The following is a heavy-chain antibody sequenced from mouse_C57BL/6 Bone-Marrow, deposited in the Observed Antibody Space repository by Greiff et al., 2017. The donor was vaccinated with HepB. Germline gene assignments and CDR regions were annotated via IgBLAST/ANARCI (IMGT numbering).Heavy chain of an antibody. CDR3: ARSGDDGYYPYAMDY. J-gene: IGHJ4*01. Sequence: QVQLQQSGAELMKPGASVKLSCKATGYTFTGYWIEWVKQRPGHGLEWIGEILPGSGSTNYNDKFKGKATFTADTSSNTAYMQLSSLTTEDYAIYYCARSGDDGYYPYAMDYWGQGTSVTVSS. CDR1: GYTFTGYW. D-gene: IGHD2-3*01. V-gene: IGHV1-9*01. CDR2: ILPGSGST.